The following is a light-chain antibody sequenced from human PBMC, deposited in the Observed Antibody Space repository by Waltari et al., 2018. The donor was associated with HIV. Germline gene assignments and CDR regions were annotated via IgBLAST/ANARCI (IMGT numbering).Light chain of an antibody. V-gene: IGLV1-47*01. Sequence: QSVLTQPPSASGTPGQRVTISCSGSSSNIGSNYVYWYQQLPGRAPKLLIDRNNQRPSGVPDRFSGSKSGTSASLAISGLRSDDGADYYCAAWDDSLRGVVFGGGAKLTVL. CDR2: RNN. J-gene: IGLJ2*01. CDR1: SSNIGSNY. CDR3: AAWDDSLRGVV.